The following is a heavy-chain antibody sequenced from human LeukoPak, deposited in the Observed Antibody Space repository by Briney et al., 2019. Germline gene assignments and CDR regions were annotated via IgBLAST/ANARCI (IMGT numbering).Heavy chain of an antibody. Sequence: ASVKVSCKVSGYTLTELSMHWVRQAPGKGREWMGGFDPEDGETIYAQKFQGRVTITADESTSTAYMELSSLRSEDTAVYYCARSLPYYYDSSGYPYNWFDPWGQGTLVTVSS. CDR1: GYTLTELS. D-gene: IGHD3-22*01. CDR2: FDPEDGET. CDR3: ARSLPYYYDSSGYPYNWFDP. J-gene: IGHJ5*02. V-gene: IGHV1-24*01.